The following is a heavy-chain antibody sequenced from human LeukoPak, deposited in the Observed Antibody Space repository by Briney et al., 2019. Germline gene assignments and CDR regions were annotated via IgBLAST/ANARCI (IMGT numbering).Heavy chain of an antibody. J-gene: IGHJ6*02. D-gene: IGHD3-22*01. V-gene: IGHV3-30-3*01. CDR1: GFTFSSYA. CDR3: AREGYYDSSGYYGDYYYYGMDV. Sequence: PGRSLRLSCAASGFTFSSYAMHWVRQAPGKGREWVAVISYDGSNKYYADSVKGRFTISRDNSKNTLYLQMNSLRAEDTAVYYCAREGYYDSSGYYGDYYYYGMDVWGQGTTVTVSS. CDR2: ISYDGSNK.